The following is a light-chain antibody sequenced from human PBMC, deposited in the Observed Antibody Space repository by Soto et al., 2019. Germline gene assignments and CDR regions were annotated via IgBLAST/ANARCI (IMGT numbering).Light chain of an antibody. J-gene: IGKJ4*01. CDR1: QSVDSY. V-gene: IGKV3-11*01. CDR2: DAS. Sequence: EIVLTQSPPTLSLSPGERATLSCRASQSVDSYLAWYQQKPGQAPRLLIFDASNRATGIPARFSGSGSGTDFTLTISSLEPEDFAVNYCQQHSNRLTFGGGTKVE. CDR3: QQHSNRLT.